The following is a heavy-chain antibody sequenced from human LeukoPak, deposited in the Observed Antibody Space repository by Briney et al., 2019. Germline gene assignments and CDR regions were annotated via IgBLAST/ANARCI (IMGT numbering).Heavy chain of an antibody. CDR3: AKRGYDFWSGYYSPSFYSYYMDV. CDR2: ISGDGGST. CDR1: GFTFDDYA. J-gene: IGHJ6*03. Sequence: TGGSLRLSCAASGFTFDDYAMHWVRQAPGKGLEWVSLISGDGGSTYYADSVKGRFTISRDNSKNSLYLQMNSLRTEDTALYYCAKRGYDFWSGYYSPSFYSYYMDVWGKGTTVTVSS. V-gene: IGHV3-43*02. D-gene: IGHD3-3*01.